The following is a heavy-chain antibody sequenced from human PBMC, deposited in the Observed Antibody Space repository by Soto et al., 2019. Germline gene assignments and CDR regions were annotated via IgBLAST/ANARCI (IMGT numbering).Heavy chain of an antibody. V-gene: IGHV1-69*04. CDR2: IIPILGIA. D-gene: IGHD6-19*01. J-gene: IGHJ4*02. CDR1: GGTFSSYT. Sequence: SVKVSCKASGGTFSSYTISWVRQAPGQGLDWMGRIIPILGIANYAQKFQGRVTITADKSTSTAYMELSSLRSEDTAVYYCARDTRSSSSGVNFDYWGQGTLVTVSS. CDR3: ARDTRSSSSGVNFDY.